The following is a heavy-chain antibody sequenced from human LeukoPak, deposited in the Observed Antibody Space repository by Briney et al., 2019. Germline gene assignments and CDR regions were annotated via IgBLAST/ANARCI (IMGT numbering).Heavy chain of an antibody. J-gene: IGHJ4*02. D-gene: IGHD1-1*01. CDR3: ARDRGTWNDDGFDY. CDR2: INHRGST. CDR1: GGSFSGFY. V-gene: IGHV4-34*01. Sequence: PSETLSLTCAVHGGSFSGFYWTWIRQPPGKGLECMGEINHRGSTNYNPSLKSRVTISVDTSKNQFSLKLSSVTAADTAVYYCARDRGTWNDDGFDYWGQGTLVTVSS.